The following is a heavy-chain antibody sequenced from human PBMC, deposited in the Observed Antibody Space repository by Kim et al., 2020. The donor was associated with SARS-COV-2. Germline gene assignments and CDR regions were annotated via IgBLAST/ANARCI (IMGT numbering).Heavy chain of an antibody. CDR2: T. J-gene: IGHJ4*02. Sequence: TTNNPSLKSRVTISVDTSKNQFSLKLSSVTAADTAVYYCARVPYSGYDSYWGQGTLVTVSS. CDR3: ARVPYSGYDSY. V-gene: IGHV4-34*01. D-gene: IGHD5-12*01.